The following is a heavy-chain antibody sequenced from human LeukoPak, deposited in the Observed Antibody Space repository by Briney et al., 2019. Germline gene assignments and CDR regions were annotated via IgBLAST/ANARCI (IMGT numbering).Heavy chain of an antibody. V-gene: IGHV3-23*01. D-gene: IGHD3-3*01. Sequence: GGSLRLSCAASGFIFSRYAMSWVRQAPGKGLEWVSAISGSGGSTYYADSVKGRFTISRDNSKNTLYLQMNNLRVDDTAAYCVGTFTVFGVVSTIEWGQGTLVTVSS. CDR2: ISGSGGST. J-gene: IGHJ4*02. CDR3: GTFTVFGVVSTIE. CDR1: GFIFSRYA.